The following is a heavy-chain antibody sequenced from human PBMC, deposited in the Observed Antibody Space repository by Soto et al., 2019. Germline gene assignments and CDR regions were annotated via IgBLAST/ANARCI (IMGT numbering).Heavy chain of an antibody. J-gene: IGHJ6*02. CDR2: VSYDGSFK. Sequence: GGSLRLSCEASGFTFSKFGIHWVRQAPGKGLEWVAVVSYDGSFKYYAGSVKGRFTISRDNSKNTLYLQMNSLRPEDTALYYCAKDSDQLLFDYYYYGMDVWGQGTTVTVSS. CDR3: AKDSDQLLFDYYYYGMDV. CDR1: GFTFSKFG. V-gene: IGHV3-30*18. D-gene: IGHD2-2*01.